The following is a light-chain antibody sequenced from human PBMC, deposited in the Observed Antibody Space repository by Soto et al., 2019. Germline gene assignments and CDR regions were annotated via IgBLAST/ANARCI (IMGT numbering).Light chain of an antibody. CDR3: SSFADNNNLL. CDR2: EVN. V-gene: IGLV2-8*01. CDR1: SSDVGGHNS. J-gene: IGLJ2*01. Sequence: QSVLTQPPSASGSPGQSVTISCTGTSSDVGGHNSVSWYQQHPGKAPKLMIYEVNKRLSGVPDRFSGSKSGNTASLTVSGLQAEDEADYYCSSFADNNNLLFGGGTKLTVL.